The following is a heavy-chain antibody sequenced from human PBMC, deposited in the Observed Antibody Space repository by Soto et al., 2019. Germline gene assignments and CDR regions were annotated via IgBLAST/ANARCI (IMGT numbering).Heavy chain of an antibody. V-gene: IGHV4-39*01. CDR2: IYYSGYT. CDR1: GGSISSSSYY. CDR3: ARRGSSSGGRVY. J-gene: IGHJ4*02. D-gene: IGHD6-6*01. Sequence: PSETLSLTCTVSGGSISSSSYYWGWIRQPPGKGLEWIGSIYYSGYTYYNPSLKSRVTISVDTSKNQFSLKLSSVTAADTAVYYCARRGSSSGGRVYWGQGTLVTVSS.